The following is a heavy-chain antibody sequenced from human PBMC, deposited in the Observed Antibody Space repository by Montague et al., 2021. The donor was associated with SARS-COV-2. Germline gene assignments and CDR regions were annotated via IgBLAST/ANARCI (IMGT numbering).Heavy chain of an antibody. Sequence: SETLSLTCTVSGGSLSGYYWSWIRQPPGKGLEWIREINYSGSTNYNPSLKSRVTISVDTSKNQFSLKLSSATAADTAVYYCASQVSDLWSGIDYWGQGTLVTVSS. V-gene: IGHV4-59*01. D-gene: IGHD3-3*01. CDR3: ASQVSDLWSGIDY. CDR1: GGSLSGYY. J-gene: IGHJ4*02. CDR2: INYSGST.